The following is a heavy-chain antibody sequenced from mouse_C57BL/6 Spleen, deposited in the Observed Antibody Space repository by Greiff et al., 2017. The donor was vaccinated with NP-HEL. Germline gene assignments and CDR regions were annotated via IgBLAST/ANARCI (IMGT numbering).Heavy chain of an antibody. CDR2: ISDGGSYT. CDR3: ARVEVLRSYFDY. D-gene: IGHD1-1*01. J-gene: IGHJ2*01. V-gene: IGHV5-4*03. CDR1: GFTFSSYA. Sequence: EVKLVESGGGLVKPGGSLKLSCAASGFTFSSYAMSWVRQTPEKRLGWVATISDGGSYTYYPDNVKGRFTISRDNAKNNLYLQMSHLKSEDTAMYYCARVEVLRSYFDYWGQGTTLTVSS.